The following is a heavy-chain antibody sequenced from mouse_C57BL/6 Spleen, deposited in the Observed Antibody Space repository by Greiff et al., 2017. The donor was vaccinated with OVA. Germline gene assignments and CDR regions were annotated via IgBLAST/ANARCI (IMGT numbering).Heavy chain of an antibody. V-gene: IGHV1-26*01. CDR2: INPNNGGT. D-gene: IGHD1-1*01. J-gene: IGHJ3*01. CDR1: GYTFTDYY. Sequence: VQLQQSGPELVKPGASVKISCKASGYTFTDYYMNWVKQSHGKSLEWIGDINPNNGGTSYNQKFKGKATLTVDKSSSTAYMELRSLTSEDSAVYYCARSGGYGSGFAYWGQGTLVTVSA. CDR3: ARSGGYGSGFAY.